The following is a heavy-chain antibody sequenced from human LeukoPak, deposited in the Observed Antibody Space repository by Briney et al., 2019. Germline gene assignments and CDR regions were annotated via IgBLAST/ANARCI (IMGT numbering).Heavy chain of an antibody. CDR2: ISSSGGAI. CDR3: ARGDYYGSGTYYKKTVDY. CDR1: GFTFSDYY. Sequence: PGGSLRLSCAASGFTFSDYYMNWIRQAPGMGLEWVSYISSSGGAIKYADSVKGRFTISRDNAKNSLYLQMNSLRAEDTAVYYCARGDYYGSGTYYKKTVDYWGQGTLVTVSS. J-gene: IGHJ4*02. V-gene: IGHV3-11*01. D-gene: IGHD3-10*01.